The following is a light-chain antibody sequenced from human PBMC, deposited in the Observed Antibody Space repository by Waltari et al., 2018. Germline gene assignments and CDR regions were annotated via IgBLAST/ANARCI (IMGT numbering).Light chain of an antibody. J-gene: IGKJ1*01. CDR2: KAS. CDR1: QSLSSC. CDR3: RQYNLYWT. V-gene: IGKV1-5*03. Sequence: DIQMTQSPSTLSASIGDRVTITCRASQSLSSCLAWYQQKPGKAPKLLIYKASTLESGVPSRSSGSGSGTEFTLPISSLQPEDFATYFCRQYNLYWTFGQGTKVEIK.